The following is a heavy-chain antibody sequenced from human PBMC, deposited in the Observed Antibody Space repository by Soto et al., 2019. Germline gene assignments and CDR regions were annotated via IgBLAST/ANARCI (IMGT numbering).Heavy chain of an antibody. CDR2: ISGRGDNT. V-gene: IGHV3-23*04. J-gene: IGHJ4*02. Sequence: VELVDSGGGLVQPGGSLRLSCAASGFIFSNYVMSWVRQTPGKGLEWVSGISGRGDNTYYADSVKGRFTVSRDNSKNTLYLQMDSLRAEDTAVYYCAKTPLRVGPIDYWGQGTLVTVSS. CDR3: AKTPLRVGPIDY. CDR1: GFIFSNYV. D-gene: IGHD2-15*01.